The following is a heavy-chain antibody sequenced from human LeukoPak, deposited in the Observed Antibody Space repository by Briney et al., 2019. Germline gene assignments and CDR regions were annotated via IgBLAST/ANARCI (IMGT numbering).Heavy chain of an antibody. J-gene: IGHJ4*02. CDR3: AKDHSSSWRTYFDY. D-gene: IGHD6-13*01. Sequence: GGSLRLSCAASGFTFSSYGMHWVRQAPDKGLEWVAVISYDGSNKYYADSVKGRFTISRGNSKNTLYLQMNSLRAEDTAVYYCAKDHSSSWRTYFDYWGQGTLVTVSS. V-gene: IGHV3-30*18. CDR1: GFTFSSYG. CDR2: ISYDGSNK.